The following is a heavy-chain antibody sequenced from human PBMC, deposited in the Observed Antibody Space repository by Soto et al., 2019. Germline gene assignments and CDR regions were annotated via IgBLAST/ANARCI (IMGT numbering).Heavy chain of an antibody. CDR3: AKSCSSRSWYGGYCLDY. CDR2: LYNSGAT. Sequence: SETLSLTCTVSNGSISSYSWTWIRQPPGKGLEWIGFLYNSGATNYNPSLRSRVTISVDTSKNQLSLNLRSVTAADTAIYYCAKSCSSRSWYGGYCLDYWGQGALVTVSS. V-gene: IGHV4-59*01. D-gene: IGHD6-13*01. J-gene: IGHJ4*02. CDR1: NGSISSYS.